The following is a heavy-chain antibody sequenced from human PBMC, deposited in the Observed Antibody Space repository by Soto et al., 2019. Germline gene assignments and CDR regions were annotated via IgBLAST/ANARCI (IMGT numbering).Heavy chain of an antibody. J-gene: IGHJ4*02. CDR1: GGSISSYY. CDR3: ARRWGRTFDY. Sequence: SETLSLTCTVSGGSISSYYWSWIRQPPGKGLEWIGYIYYSGSTNYNPSLKSRVTISVDTSKNQFSLKLSSVTAAGTAVYYCARRWGRTFDYWGQGTLVTVSS. D-gene: IGHD7-27*01. CDR2: IYYSGST. V-gene: IGHV4-59*08.